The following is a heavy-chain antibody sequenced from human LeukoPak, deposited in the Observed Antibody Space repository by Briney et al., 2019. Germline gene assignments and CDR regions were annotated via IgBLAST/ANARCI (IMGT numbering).Heavy chain of an antibody. V-gene: IGHV3-21*01. D-gene: IGHD1-26*01. CDR3: ARDPYSGAYGNTYYYYMDV. J-gene: IGHJ6*03. CDR2: ITTSSTYT. CDR1: GFSFSSYN. Sequence: RGGSLRLSCEASGFSFSSYNMDWVRQTPGKGLEWISSITTSSTYTFYADSVKGRFTISRDNARNSLYLQMNSLTAEDTAVYYCARDPYSGAYGNTYYYYMDVWGKGTTVTISS.